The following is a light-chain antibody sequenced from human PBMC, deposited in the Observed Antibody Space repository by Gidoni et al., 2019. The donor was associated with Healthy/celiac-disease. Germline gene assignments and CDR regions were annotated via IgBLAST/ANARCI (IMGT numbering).Light chain of an antibody. CDR1: HDISKC. J-gene: IGKJ5*01. V-gene: IGKV1-33*01. CDR2: DAS. CDR3: QQYDTLSIT. Sequence: DIQMTQYPSSLSASGGDRVTITCQASHDISKCLNWYQQKPGKAPQLRIYDASNLETGVPSSFSVIGSGTDFTFTIISLQPEDIATYYCQQYDTLSITFGQGTRLEIQ.